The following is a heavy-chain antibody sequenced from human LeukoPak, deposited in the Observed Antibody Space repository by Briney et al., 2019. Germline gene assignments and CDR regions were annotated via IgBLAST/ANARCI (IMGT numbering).Heavy chain of an antibody. J-gene: IGHJ3*02. CDR2: INPNSGGT. CDR3: ATLIVATIAVWENAFDI. D-gene: IGHD5-12*01. CDR1: GYTFTGYY. V-gene: IGHV1-2*02. Sequence: GASVKVSCKASGYTFTGYYMHWVRQAPGQGLEWMGWINPNSGGTNYAQKFQGRVTMTRDTSISTAYMELSRLRSDDTAVYYCATLIVATIAVWENAFDIWGQGTMVTVSS.